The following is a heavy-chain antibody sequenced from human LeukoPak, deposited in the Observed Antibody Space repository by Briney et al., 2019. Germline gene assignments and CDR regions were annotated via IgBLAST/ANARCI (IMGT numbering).Heavy chain of an antibody. CDR2: IDSDGTTT. CDR1: GFTFSSYW. J-gene: IGHJ4*02. V-gene: IGHV3-74*01. Sequence: GGSLRLSCAASGFTFSSYWMHWVRQSPGKGLVWVSRIDSDGTTTNYADSVKGRFSISRDNANNSLYLQMNSLRAEDTAVYYCARDFYDGFALDYWGQGTLVTVSS. D-gene: IGHD2/OR15-2a*01. CDR3: ARDFYDGFALDY.